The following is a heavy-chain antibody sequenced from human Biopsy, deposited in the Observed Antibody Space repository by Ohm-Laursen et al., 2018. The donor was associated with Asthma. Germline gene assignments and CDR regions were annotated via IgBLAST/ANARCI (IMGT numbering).Heavy chain of an antibody. D-gene: IGHD6-19*01. CDR2: IMTVFRTT. CDR3: ARCQVGYSSGWSLLLKKIYYSGMDV. V-gene: IGHV1-69*13. CDR1: GGTFSNFA. Sequence: GASVKVSCKAPGGTFSNFAISWVRQAPGQGLEWLGGIMTVFRTTNYAQKFQGRVTITADESTSTAYMEVTSLRSEDTAIYYCARCQVGYSSGWSLLLKKIYYSGMDVWGQGTAVTVSS. J-gene: IGHJ6*02.